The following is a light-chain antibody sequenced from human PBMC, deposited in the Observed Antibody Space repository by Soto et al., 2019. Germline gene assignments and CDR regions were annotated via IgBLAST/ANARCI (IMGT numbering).Light chain of an antibody. CDR1: QSVSSN. CDR2: GAS. J-gene: IGKJ5*01. CDR3: QQYNNWPRSIT. Sequence: EIGMTQSPATLSVSPGERATLSCRASQSVSSNLAWYQQKPGQAPRLLIYGASTRATGIPARFSGSGSGTEFTLTIGSLQYEDFAVSYCQQYNNWPRSITLGQAPRLEIK. V-gene: IGKV3-15*01.